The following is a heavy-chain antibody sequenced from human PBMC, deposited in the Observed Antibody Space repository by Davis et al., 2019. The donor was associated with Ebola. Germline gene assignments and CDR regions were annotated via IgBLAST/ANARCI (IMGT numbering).Heavy chain of an antibody. Sequence: GESLKISCTASGFTFGNYAMSWFRQAPGKGLEWVSFIRGRSYGGTTEYAASVKGRFTISRDDSKSIAYLQMNSLKTEDTAVYYCTRGVIRYGDSRGTGFDPWGQGTLVTVSS. CDR2: IRGRSYGGTT. CDR1: GFTFGNYA. D-gene: IGHD1-1*01. J-gene: IGHJ5*02. V-gene: IGHV3-49*03. CDR3: TRGVIRYGDSRGTGFDP.